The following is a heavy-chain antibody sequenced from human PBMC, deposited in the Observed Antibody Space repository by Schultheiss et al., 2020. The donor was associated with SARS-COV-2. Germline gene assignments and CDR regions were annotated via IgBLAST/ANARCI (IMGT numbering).Heavy chain of an antibody. V-gene: IGHV4-59*08. Sequence: SETLSLTCTVSGGSISSYYWSWIRQPPGKGLEWIGYIYYSGSTYYNPSLKSRVTISVDTSKNQFSLKLSSVTAADTAVYYCARKYCSGGSCPDDYWGQGTLVTVSS. CDR3: ARKYCSGGSCPDDY. CDR2: IYYSGST. J-gene: IGHJ4*02. CDR1: GGSISSYY. D-gene: IGHD2-15*01.